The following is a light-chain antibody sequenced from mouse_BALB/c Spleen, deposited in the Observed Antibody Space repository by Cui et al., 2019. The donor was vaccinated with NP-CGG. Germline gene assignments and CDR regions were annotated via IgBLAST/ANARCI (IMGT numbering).Light chain of an antibody. CDR1: TGAVTTSNY. CDR3: VLWYSNHWV. V-gene: IGLV1*01. J-gene: IGLJ1*01. CDR2: GTN. Sequence: QAVVNQESALTTSPGETVIFTCRSSTGAVTTSNYANWVQEKPDHLFTGLIGGTNNRAPGVPARFSGSLIGDKAALTITGAQTEDEAIYFCVLWYSNHWVFGGGTKLTVL.